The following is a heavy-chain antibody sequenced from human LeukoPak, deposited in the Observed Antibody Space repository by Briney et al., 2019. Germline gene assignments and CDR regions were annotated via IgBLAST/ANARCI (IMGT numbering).Heavy chain of an antibody. CDR1: GGTFSSYA. Sequence: ASVKVSCKASGGTFSSYAISWVRQAPGQGLEWMGGIIPIFGTANYAQKFQGRVTITADESTSTAYMELRSLRSDDTAVYYCARDGAAASLKRLSRPNDWFDPWGQGTLVTVSS. J-gene: IGHJ5*02. D-gene: IGHD3-16*02. CDR2: IIPIFGTA. V-gene: IGHV1-69*13. CDR3: ARDGAAASLKRLSRPNDWFDP.